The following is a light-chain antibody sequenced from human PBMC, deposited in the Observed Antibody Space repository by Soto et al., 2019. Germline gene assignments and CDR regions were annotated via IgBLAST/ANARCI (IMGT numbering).Light chain of an antibody. CDR1: QSLLHSNGYNY. CDR2: LGS. Sequence: DLVMTQSPLSLPVTPGEPASISCRSSQSLLHSNGYNYLDWYLQKPGQSPRLLIYLGSNRASGVPDRFSGSGSGTDFTLKISRVEAEDVGVYYCMQALQTPITFGQGTRLEIK. J-gene: IGKJ5*01. CDR3: MQALQTPIT. V-gene: IGKV2-28*01.